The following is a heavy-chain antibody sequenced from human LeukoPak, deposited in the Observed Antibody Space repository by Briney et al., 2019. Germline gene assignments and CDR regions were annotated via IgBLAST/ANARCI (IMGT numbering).Heavy chain of an antibody. CDR2: INPNSGGT. CDR3: ARHPPRGYGSDDY. Sequence: ASVKVSCKASGYIFTGYYMHWVRQAPGQGLEWMGWINPNSGGTNYAQKLQGRVTMTTDTSTSTAYMELRSLRSDDTAVYYCARHPPRGYGSDDYWGQGTLVTVSS. V-gene: IGHV1-2*02. D-gene: IGHD5-12*01. J-gene: IGHJ4*02. CDR1: GYIFTGYY.